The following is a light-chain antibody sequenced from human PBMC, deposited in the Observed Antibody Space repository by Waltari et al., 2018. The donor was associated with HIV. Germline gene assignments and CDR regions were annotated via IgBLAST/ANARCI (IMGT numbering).Light chain of an antibody. CDR1: QTISKF. Sequence: DIQMTQSPSSLSASVGERVSITCRPSQTISKFLNWYQQKPGKAPKLLIYAAFSLQSGVPSRFSGSGSGTDCTLTISSLQPEDSATYYCQQSYTTPYTFGQGTKLEIK. CDR3: QQSYTTPYT. J-gene: IGKJ2*01. CDR2: AAF. V-gene: IGKV1-39*01.